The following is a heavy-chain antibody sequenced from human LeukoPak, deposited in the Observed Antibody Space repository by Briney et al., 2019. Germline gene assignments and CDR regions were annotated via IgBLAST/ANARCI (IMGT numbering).Heavy chain of an antibody. J-gene: IGHJ5*02. V-gene: IGHV3-74*01. CDR2: INSDGSST. Sequence: GGSLRLSCAASGFTFSSYGMHWVRQAPGKGLVWVSRINSDGSSTSYADSVKGRFTISRDNAKNTLYLQMNSLRAEDTAVYYCAMVATVTTAWFDPWGQGTLVTVSS. CDR3: AMVATVTTAWFDP. CDR1: GFTFSSYG. D-gene: IGHD4-11*01.